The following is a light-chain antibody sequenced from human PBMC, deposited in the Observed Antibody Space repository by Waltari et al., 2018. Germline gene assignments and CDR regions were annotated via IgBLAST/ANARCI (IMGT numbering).Light chain of an antibody. J-gene: IGLJ2*01. CDR2: YDS. CDR1: NIGSKS. CDR3: LVWHSTSDHHGV. V-gene: IGLV3-21*04. Sequence: SYVVTQSPSVSVAPGETARITCGGDNIGSKSVHWYQQRPGQAPLLVILYDSDRPAGIPERCPGSNAGNTATLTIGWVEAEDEADYYCLVWHSTSDHHGVFGGGTKLTVL.